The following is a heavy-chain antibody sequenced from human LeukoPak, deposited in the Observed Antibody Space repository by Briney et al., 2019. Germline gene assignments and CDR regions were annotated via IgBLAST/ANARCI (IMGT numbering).Heavy chain of an antibody. Sequence: ASVKVSCKACGYTFTGYYMHWVRQAPGQGLEWMGWINPKSGGTNYAQNFQGRVTMTRDTSISTAYMELSGLRSDDRAVYYCVRDAIAAAGTGGWGQGTLVTVSS. J-gene: IGHJ4*02. CDR1: GYTFTGYY. CDR3: VRDAIAAAGTGG. D-gene: IGHD6-13*01. V-gene: IGHV1-2*02. CDR2: INPKSGGT.